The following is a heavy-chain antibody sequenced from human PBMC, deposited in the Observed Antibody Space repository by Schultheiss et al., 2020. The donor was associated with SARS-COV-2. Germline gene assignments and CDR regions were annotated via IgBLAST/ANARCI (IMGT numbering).Heavy chain of an antibody. V-gene: IGHV4-59*12. J-gene: IGHJ6*02. D-gene: IGHD2-2*01. CDR3: ARERPYYCSSTSCPYYYYYSMDV. CDR1: GGSISSYY. CDR2: ISYDGGT. Sequence: SETLSLTCTVSGGSISSYYWSWIRQPPGKGLEWIGYISYDGGTSYSPSLKSRVTISVDTYKNKFSLKLSSVTAADTAVYYCARERPYYCSSTSCPYYYYYSMDVWGQGTTVTVSS.